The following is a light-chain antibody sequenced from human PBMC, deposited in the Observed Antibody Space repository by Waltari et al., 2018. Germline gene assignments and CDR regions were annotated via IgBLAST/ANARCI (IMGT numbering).Light chain of an antibody. CDR3: QRCPAAPYT. Sequence: DIQMTQSPSSLSASVGDTVTITCRASQGVASYLAWYQQKPGQPPKVLVYGASILQSGVPGRFRGSGSGTDFSLTINGLQAEDVATYYCQRCPAAPYTFGQGTKVEIK. CDR1: QGVASY. J-gene: IGKJ2*01. CDR2: GAS. V-gene: IGKV1-27*01.